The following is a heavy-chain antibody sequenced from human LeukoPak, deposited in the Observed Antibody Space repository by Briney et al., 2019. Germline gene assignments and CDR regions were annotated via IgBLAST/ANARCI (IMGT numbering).Heavy chain of an antibody. V-gene: IGHV4-61*01. D-gene: IGHD3-22*01. CDR1: GGSVSSGSYY. CDR3: ARDYYDSSGYSSLDY. CDR2: IYYSGST. J-gene: IGHJ4*02. Sequence: SETLSLTCTVSGGSVSSGSYYWSWIRQPPGTGLEWIGYIYYSGSTNYNPSLKSRVTISVDTSKNQFSLKLSSVTAADTAVYYCARDYYDSSGYSSLDYWGQGTLVTVSS.